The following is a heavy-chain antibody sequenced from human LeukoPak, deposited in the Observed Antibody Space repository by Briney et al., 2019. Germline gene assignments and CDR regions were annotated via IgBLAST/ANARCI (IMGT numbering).Heavy chain of an antibody. Sequence: PGGSLRLSCVASGFTFSSYSMNWVRQAPGKGLEWVSSISSSSSYIYYADSVKGRFTISRDNAKNSLYLQMNSLRAEDTAVYYCARAKVAYGMDVWGQGTTVTVSS. V-gene: IGHV3-21*01. CDR1: GFTFSSYS. J-gene: IGHJ6*02. D-gene: IGHD5-12*01. CDR2: ISSSSSYI. CDR3: ARAKVAYGMDV.